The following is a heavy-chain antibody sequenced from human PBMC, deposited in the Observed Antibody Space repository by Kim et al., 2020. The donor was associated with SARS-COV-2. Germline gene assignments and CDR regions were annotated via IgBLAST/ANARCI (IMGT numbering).Heavy chain of an antibody. CDR2: IYHSGST. V-gene: IGHV4-30-2*01. CDR1: GGSISSGGYS. Sequence: SETLSLTCAVSGGSISSGGYSWSWIRQPPGKGLEWIGYIYHSGSTYYNPSLKSRVTISVDRSKNQFSLKLSSVTAADTAVYYCARQIAAAGISDGAFDIWGQGTMVTVSS. J-gene: IGHJ3*02. D-gene: IGHD6-13*01. CDR3: ARQIAAAGISDGAFDI.